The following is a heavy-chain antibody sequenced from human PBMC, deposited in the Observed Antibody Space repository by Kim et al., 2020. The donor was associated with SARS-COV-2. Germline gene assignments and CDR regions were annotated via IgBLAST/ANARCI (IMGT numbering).Heavy chain of an antibody. CDR2: VYYSGNT. V-gene: IGHV4-39*01. Sequence: SETLSHICTVSGGSMRSSGHYWDWIRQSPGKGLEWVGSVYYSGNTYYNPSLKSRVTISVDTSKNQFSLKLTSVTAADTAVYYCASCSSGYHIDSWGQGTL. J-gene: IGHJ4*02. CDR3: ASCSSGYHIDS. CDR1: GGSMRSSGHY. D-gene: IGHD3-22*01.